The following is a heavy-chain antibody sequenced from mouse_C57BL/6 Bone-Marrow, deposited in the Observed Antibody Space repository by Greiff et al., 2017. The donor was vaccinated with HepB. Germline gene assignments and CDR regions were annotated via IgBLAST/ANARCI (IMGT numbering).Heavy chain of an antibody. V-gene: IGHV1-52*01. CDR2: IDPSDSET. D-gene: IGHD2-3*01. Sequence: QVQLQQPGAELVRPGSSVKLSCKASGYTFTSYWMHWVKQRPIQGLEWIGNIDPSDSETHYNQKFKDKATLTVDKSSSTAYMQLSSLTSEDSAVYYCARADGSAWFAYWGQGTLVTVSA. CDR1: GYTFTSYW. CDR3: ARADGSAWFAY. J-gene: IGHJ3*01.